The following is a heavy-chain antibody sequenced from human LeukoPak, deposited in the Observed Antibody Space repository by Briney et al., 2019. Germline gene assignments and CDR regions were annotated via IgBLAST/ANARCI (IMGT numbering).Heavy chain of an antibody. CDR1: GFTFSSYA. J-gene: IGHJ4*02. V-gene: IGHV3-30*04. D-gene: IGHD6-19*01. Sequence: GRSLRLSCAASGFTFSSYAMHWVRQAPGKGLEWVALISYDGSNKYYADSVKGRFTISRDNAKNSLYLQMNSLRAEDTAVYYCARDLGYSSGPNYWGQGTRVTVSS. CDR3: ARDLGYSSGPNY. CDR2: ISYDGSNK.